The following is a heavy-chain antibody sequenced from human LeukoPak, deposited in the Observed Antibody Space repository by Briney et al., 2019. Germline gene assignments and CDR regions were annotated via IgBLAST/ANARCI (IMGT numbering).Heavy chain of an antibody. V-gene: IGHV3-7*01. Sequence: GGSLRLSCAASGFTFSNYAMSWVRQAPGKGLEWVANIKQDGSEKYYVDSVKGRFTISRDNSKDTLYLQMNSLRAEDTAVYYCARDFSPYTNGWYAGYWGQGTLVTVSS. J-gene: IGHJ4*02. CDR3: ARDFSPYTNGWYAGY. CDR2: IKQDGSEK. D-gene: IGHD6-19*01. CDR1: GFTFSNYA.